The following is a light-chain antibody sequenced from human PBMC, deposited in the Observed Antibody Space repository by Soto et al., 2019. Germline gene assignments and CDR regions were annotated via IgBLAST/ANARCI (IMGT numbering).Light chain of an antibody. CDR3: QQRKT. J-gene: IGKJ4*01. CDR2: DAS. V-gene: IGKV3-11*01. CDR1: QSVSSY. Sequence: EIVMTQSPATLSVSPGERATLSCRASQSVSSYLNWYQQKPGLAPRLLIYDASNRATGIPARFSGRGSGTDFTLTISSLEPEDFAVYYCQQRKTFGGGTKVDI.